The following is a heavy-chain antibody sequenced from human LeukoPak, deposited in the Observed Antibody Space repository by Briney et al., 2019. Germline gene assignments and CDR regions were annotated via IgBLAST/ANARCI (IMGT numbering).Heavy chain of an antibody. V-gene: IGHV4-34*01. Sequence: PSETLSLTCAVCGGSFSCYYWSWIRQPPGKGLEWIGEINHSGSTNYNPSLKSRVTISADTSKNQFSLKLSSVTAADTAVYYCARVNAWGQGTLVTVSS. CDR1: GGSFSCYY. CDR3: ARVNA. J-gene: IGHJ4*02. D-gene: IGHD1-1*01. CDR2: INHSGST.